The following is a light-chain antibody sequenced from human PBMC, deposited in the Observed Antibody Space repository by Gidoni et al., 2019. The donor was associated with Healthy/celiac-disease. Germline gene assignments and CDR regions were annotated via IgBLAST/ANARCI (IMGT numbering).Light chain of an antibody. CDR2: GAS. CDR3: QQYGSSSLT. Sequence: IVLTQSPGTLSLSPGESATLSCRASQSVSNSYLAWYQQKPGQAPRLLIYGASSRATGIPDRFSGSGSGTDFTLTISRLEPEDFAVYYCQQYGSSSLTFGGXTKVEIK. CDR1: QSVSNSY. V-gene: IGKV3-20*01. J-gene: IGKJ4*01.